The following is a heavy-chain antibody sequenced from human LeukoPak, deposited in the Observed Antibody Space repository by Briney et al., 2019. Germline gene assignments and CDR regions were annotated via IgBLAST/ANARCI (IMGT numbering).Heavy chain of an antibody. V-gene: IGHV3-21*01. CDR3: ARVMVYSYGYFDY. CDR2: ISRSSSYI. D-gene: IGHD5-18*01. J-gene: IGHJ4*02. CDR1: GFTFSSYS. Sequence: MSGGSLRLSCAASGFTFSSYSMNWVRQAPGKGLECVSSISRSSSYIYYADSVKGRFTISRDNAKNSLYLQMNSLRAEDTAVYYCARVMVYSYGYFDYWGQGTLVTVSS.